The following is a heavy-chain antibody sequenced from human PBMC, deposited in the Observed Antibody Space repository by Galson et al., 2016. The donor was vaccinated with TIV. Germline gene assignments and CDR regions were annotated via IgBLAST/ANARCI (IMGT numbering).Heavy chain of an antibody. V-gene: IGHV3-21*01. CDR2: ISSSSDYR. J-gene: IGHJ3*02. D-gene: IGHD3-22*01. CDR1: GFIFRRYS. CDR3: ARDRDYYDSSSYSPDAFDM. Sequence: SPRLSCAASGFIFRRYSMNWVRQAPGKGLEWVSTISSSSDYRFYADSVKGRFTISRDNARNSLHLQINSLRVEDTAVYYCARDRDYYDSSSYSPDAFDMWGQGTMVTVSS.